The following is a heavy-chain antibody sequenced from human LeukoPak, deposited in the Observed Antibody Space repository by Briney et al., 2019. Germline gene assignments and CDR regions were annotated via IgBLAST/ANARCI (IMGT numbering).Heavy chain of an antibody. CDR3: AKGPFGYFDY. J-gene: IGHJ4*02. Sequence: GGSLRLSCAASGFTFFSYSMSWVRQTPGEGLECVSTIGGSGAITYYADSVKGRFTISRDNSKNTLYLQMNGLRAEDTAVYYCAKGPFGYFDYWGQGTLVTVSS. CDR1: GFTFFSYS. V-gene: IGHV3-23*01. D-gene: IGHD3-10*01. CDR2: IGGSGAIT.